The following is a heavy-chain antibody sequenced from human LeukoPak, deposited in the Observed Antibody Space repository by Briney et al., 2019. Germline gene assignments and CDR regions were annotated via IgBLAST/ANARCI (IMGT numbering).Heavy chain of an antibody. V-gene: IGHV1-2*04. CDR3: ARGGPSIVWRENNWFSP. CDR2: INPNSGGT. CDR1: GYTFTGYY. J-gene: IGHJ5*02. D-gene: IGHD3-16*01. Sequence: GASVKVSCKASGYTFTGYYMHWVRQAPGQGLEWMGWINPNSGGTNYAQKFQGWVTMTRDTSISTAYMELSRLRSDDTAVYYCARGGPSIVWRENNWFSPWGQGTLVTASS.